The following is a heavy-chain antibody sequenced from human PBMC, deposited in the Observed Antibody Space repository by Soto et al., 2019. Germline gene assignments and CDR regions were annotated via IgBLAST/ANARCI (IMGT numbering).Heavy chain of an antibody. CDR1: GFTFDDYG. CDR3: AKSPGMYYYDSSGYYHYDY. CDR2: VNWNGGST. Sequence: AGGSLRLSCAASGFTFDDYGMSWARQAPGKGLEWVSGVNWNGGSTGYADSVKGRFTISRDNAKNSLYLQMNSLRAEDTAVYYCAKSPGMYYYDSSGYYHYDYWGQGTLVTVSS. D-gene: IGHD3-22*01. J-gene: IGHJ4*02. V-gene: IGHV3-20*04.